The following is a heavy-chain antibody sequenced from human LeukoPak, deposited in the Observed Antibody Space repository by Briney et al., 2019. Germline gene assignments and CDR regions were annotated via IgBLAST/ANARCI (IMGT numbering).Heavy chain of an antibody. D-gene: IGHD2-15*01. CDR2: ISGSGGST. Sequence: PGGSLRLSCAASGFTFSSYAMSWVRQAPGKGLEWVSAISGSGGSTYYADSVEGRFTTSRDNSKNTLYLQMNSLRAEDTAVYYCAKDQDPIYSHFDYWGQGTLVTVSS. V-gene: IGHV3-23*01. CDR3: AKDQDPIYSHFDY. CDR1: GFTFSSYA. J-gene: IGHJ4*02.